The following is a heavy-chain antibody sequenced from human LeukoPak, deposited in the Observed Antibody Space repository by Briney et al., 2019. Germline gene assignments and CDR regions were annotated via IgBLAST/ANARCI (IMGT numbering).Heavy chain of an antibody. Sequence: ASVKVSCKASGYTFTRYGISWVRQAPGQGLGWMGWISAYNGNTSYAQKLQGRVTMTTDTSTSTAYMELRSLRSDDTAVYYCARPRIAAAGAFDAFDIWGQGAMVTVSS. CDR2: ISAYNGNT. J-gene: IGHJ3*02. CDR3: ARPRIAAAGAFDAFDI. V-gene: IGHV1-18*04. CDR1: GYTFTRYG. D-gene: IGHD6-13*01.